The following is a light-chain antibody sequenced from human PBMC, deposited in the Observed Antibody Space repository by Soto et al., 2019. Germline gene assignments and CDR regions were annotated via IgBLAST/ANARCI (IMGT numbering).Light chain of an antibody. Sequence: QSVLTQPPSASGSPGQSVAISCTGTSSDVGGYDYVSWYQQYPGKAPKVIIYEVNKRPSGVPDRFSGSKSGNTASLTVSGLQAEDEADYYCSSYTGSNNFDVFGTGTKVTV. J-gene: IGLJ1*01. V-gene: IGLV2-8*01. CDR1: SSDVGGYDY. CDR2: EVN. CDR3: SSYTGSNNFDV.